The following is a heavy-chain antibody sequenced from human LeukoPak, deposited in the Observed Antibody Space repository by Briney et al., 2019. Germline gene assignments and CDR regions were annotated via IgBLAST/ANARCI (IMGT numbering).Heavy chain of an antibody. CDR2: IKQDGSVK. J-gene: IGHJ4*02. Sequence: QTGGSLRLSCVVSGFTFSTYWMSWVRQAPGKGLECVATIKQDGSVKNYGDSVQGRFTISRDNAKNSLYLQMNSLRAEDTAVYYCARDSLVPAARYGFGVDYWGQGTLVTVSS. V-gene: IGHV3-7*01. CDR3: ARDSLVPAARYGFGVDY. D-gene: IGHD2-2*01. CDR1: GFTFSTYW.